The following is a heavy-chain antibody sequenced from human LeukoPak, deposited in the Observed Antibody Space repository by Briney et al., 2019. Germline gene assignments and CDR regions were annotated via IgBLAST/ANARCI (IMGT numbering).Heavy chain of an antibody. Sequence: QPGGSLRLSCAASGFTFSSHWMNWVRQAPGKGLEWISYISSSSGSIYYADSVKGRFTISRDNAKNSLYLQMNSLRDEDTAVYYCARDRGGSGSYSDYWGQGTLVTVSS. J-gene: IGHJ4*02. CDR2: ISSSSGSI. D-gene: IGHD1-26*01. CDR1: GFTFSSHW. CDR3: ARDRGGSGSYSDY. V-gene: IGHV3-48*02.